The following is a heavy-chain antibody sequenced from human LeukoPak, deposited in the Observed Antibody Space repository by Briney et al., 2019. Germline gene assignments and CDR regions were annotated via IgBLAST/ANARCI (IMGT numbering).Heavy chain of an antibody. CDR2: IIPIFGTA. D-gene: IGHD6-13*01. CDR1: GGTSSSYA. V-gene: IGHV1-69*13. J-gene: IGHJ6*03. CDR3: AREYSSSWYSISHYYYYYMDV. Sequence: ASVKVSCKASGGTSSSYAISWVRQAPGQGLEWMGGIIPIFGTANYAQKFQGRVTITADESTSTAYMELSSLRSEDTAVYYCAREYSSSWYSISHYYYYYMDVWGKGTTVTVSS.